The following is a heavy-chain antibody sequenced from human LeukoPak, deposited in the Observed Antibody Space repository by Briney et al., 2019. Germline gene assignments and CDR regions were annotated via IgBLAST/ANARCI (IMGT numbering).Heavy chain of an antibody. CDR3: ARRCSGDCFDAFDI. CDR2: IYPGDSDT. Sequence: RGESLKISCKASGYTFTTHWSGGVRQIPGKGLEWMGIIYPGDSDTTYRPAFQAQVPISADKSISTAYLPCSTLKASDTPLYHCARRCSGDCFDAFDIWGEGTMVIVSS. V-gene: IGHV5-51*01. J-gene: IGHJ3*02. CDR1: GYTFTTHW. D-gene: IGHD2-21*02.